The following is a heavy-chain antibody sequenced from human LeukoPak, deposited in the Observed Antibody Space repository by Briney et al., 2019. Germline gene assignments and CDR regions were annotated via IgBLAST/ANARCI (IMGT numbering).Heavy chain of an antibody. CDR2: IYYRGST. CDR3: ARRGDSYGLFDY. Sequence: SETLSLTCTVSGGSISNSNYYWGWIRQPPGKGLELIGHIYYRGSTYYNPSLKSRVTISVDTSENQFSLKLSSVTAADTAVYYCARRGDSYGLFDYWGQGTLVTVSS. J-gene: IGHJ4*02. D-gene: IGHD5-18*01. CDR1: GGSISNSNYY. V-gene: IGHV4-39*01.